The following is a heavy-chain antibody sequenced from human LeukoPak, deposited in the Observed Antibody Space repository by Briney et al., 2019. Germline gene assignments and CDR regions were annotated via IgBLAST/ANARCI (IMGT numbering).Heavy chain of an antibody. CDR2: IYPGDSDT. Sequence: GESLQISGQGPGSTFTSYWSGWVRRLPGKGLAGMGIIYPGDSDTRYSPSLQGPVPISAGKSISTAYLQWSSLKASHTAMYYRARNRADYYVSSGYSDYWGQGTLVTVSS. CDR3: ARNRADYYVSSGYSDY. D-gene: IGHD3-22*01. V-gene: IGHV5-51*01. J-gene: IGHJ4*02. CDR1: GSTFTSYW.